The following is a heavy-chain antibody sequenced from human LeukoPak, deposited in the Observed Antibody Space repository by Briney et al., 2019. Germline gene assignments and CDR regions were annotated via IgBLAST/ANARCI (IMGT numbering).Heavy chain of an antibody. CDR2: ISSSSSTI. CDR3: ARGSDSSGYWPTN. D-gene: IGHD3-22*01. V-gene: IGHV3-48*01. J-gene: IGHJ4*02. Sequence: PGGSLRLSCAASGFTFSSYSMNWVRQAPGKGLEWVSYISSSSSTIYYADSVKGRFTISRDNAKNSLYLLMNSLRAEDTAVYYCARGSDSSGYWPTNWGQGTLVTVSS. CDR1: GFTFSSYS.